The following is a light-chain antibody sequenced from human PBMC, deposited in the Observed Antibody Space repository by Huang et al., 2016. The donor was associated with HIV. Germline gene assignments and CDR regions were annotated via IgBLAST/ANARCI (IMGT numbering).Light chain of an antibody. CDR2: KAS. J-gene: IGKJ1*01. Sequence: DIQMTQSPYTLSASVGDRVAITCRASESISTSLAWYQQKPGKAPKLLIYKASSLKSWVPSRFSGSGSGTEFTLTISGLQPDDFATYYCQQYNSYSRTFGQGTRVEI. CDR3: QQYNSYSRT. CDR1: ESISTS. V-gene: IGKV1-5*03.